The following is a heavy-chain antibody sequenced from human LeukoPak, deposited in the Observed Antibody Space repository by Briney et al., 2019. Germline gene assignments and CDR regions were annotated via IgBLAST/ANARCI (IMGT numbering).Heavy chain of an antibody. D-gene: IGHD5-12*01. CDR2: IWYDGNNK. Sequence: GRSLRLSCAASGFSFSVYGMHWVRQAPGKGLEWVALIWYDGNNKYYADSVKGRFTISRDNSKNTLYLQMNSLRAEDTAVYYCARGSESYDYSSYGMDVWGKGTTVTVS. V-gene: IGHV3-33*01. CDR1: GFSFSVYG. CDR3: ARGSESYDYSSYGMDV. J-gene: IGHJ6*04.